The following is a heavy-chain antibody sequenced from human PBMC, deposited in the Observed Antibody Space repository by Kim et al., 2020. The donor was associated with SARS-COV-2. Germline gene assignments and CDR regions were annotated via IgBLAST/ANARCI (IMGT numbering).Heavy chain of an antibody. Sequence: ASVKVSCKASGYTFTSYGISWVRQAPGQGLEWMGWISAYNGNTNYAQKLQGRVTMTTDTSTSTAYMELRSLRSDDTAVYYCARDGDYYDSKSPYYYYGMDVWGQGTAVTVSS. CDR2: ISAYNGNT. V-gene: IGHV1-18*01. CDR3: ARDGDYYDSKSPYYYYGMDV. CDR1: GYTFTSYG. J-gene: IGHJ6*02. D-gene: IGHD3-22*01.